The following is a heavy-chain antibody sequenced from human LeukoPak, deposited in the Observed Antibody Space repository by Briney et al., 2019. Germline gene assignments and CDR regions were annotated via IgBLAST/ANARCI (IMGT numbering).Heavy chain of an antibody. J-gene: IGHJ3*02. Sequence: SQTLSLTCTVSGGSISSGGYYWSWIRQHPGKGLEWIGYIYYSGSTYYNPSLKSRVTISVDTSKSQFSLKLSSVTAADTAVYYCARRYDSSGYHRPGAFDIWGQGTMVTVSS. CDR2: IYYSGST. CDR3: ARRYDSSGYHRPGAFDI. D-gene: IGHD3-22*01. CDR1: GGSISSGGYY. V-gene: IGHV4-31*03.